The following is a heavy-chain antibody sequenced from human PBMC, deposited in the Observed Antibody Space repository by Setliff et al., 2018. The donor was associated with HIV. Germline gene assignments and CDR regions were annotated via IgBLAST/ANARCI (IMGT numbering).Heavy chain of an antibody. J-gene: IGHJ6*02. CDR2: ISGDTGDI. V-gene: IGHV1-18*01. Sequence: ASVKVSCKASGYTISAHGVSWVQHVPGHELEWMGWISGDTGDIKYSQRFEGRLTMTTETSTNTAYMELRSLRSDDTAVYYCAIDGLSYNILPGSIAYFHSGMDVWGQGTTVTVSS. CDR3: AIDGLSYNILPGSIAYFHSGMDV. D-gene: IGHD3-9*01. CDR1: GYTISAHG.